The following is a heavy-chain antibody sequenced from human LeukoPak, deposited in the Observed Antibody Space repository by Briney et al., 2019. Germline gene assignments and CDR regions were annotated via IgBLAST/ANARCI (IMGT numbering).Heavy chain of an antibody. CDR3: ARGGGSGSWVYYYYGMDV. Sequence: ASGKVSGKASGYTFTSYYMHWGRQAPGQGLEWMGIINPSGGSTGDAQKFQGRVTMTRDTSTSTVYMEMSSLRSEATAVYYCARGGGSGSWVYYYYGMDVWGQGTTVTVSS. J-gene: IGHJ6*02. CDR1: GYTFTSYY. V-gene: IGHV1-46*01. D-gene: IGHD3-10*01. CDR2: INPSGGST.